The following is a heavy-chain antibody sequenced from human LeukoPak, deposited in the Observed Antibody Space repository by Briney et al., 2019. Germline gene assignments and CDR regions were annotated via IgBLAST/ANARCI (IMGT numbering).Heavy chain of an antibody. V-gene: IGHV5-51*01. Sequence: GESLKISCKGSGYSFTSYWIGWVRQMPGKGLEWMGIIYPDDSDTRYSPSFQGQVTISADKSITTAYLQWSSLKASDTAMYYCAREGPALAPRGNWFDPWGQGTLVTVSS. CDR3: AREGPALAPRGNWFDP. CDR2: IYPDDSDT. J-gene: IGHJ5*02. CDR1: GYSFTSYW. D-gene: IGHD3-10*01.